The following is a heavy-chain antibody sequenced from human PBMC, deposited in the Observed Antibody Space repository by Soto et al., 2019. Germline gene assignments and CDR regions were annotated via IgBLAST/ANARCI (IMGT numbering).Heavy chain of an antibody. CDR1: GGSLSGYY. Sequence: QVQLQQWGAGLLKPSETLSLTCVVYGGSLSGYYWSWIRQPPGKGLEWIGEIKDGGLTNYSPSRKSRATISVDRPKNQFSLKLHSVTAADPAVYYCARGQEGVVATHWDQGSLVTVSS. CDR2: IKDGGLT. D-gene: IGHD5-12*01. J-gene: IGHJ4*02. V-gene: IGHV4-34*01. CDR3: ARGQEGVVATH.